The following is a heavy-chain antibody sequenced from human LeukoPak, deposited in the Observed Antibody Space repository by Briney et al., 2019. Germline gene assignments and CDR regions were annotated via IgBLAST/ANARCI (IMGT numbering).Heavy chain of an antibody. CDR1: GYTFTSYG. V-gene: IGHV1-18*01. Sequence: ASVKVSCKASGYTFTSYGISWVRQAPGQGLEWMGWISAYNGNTNYAQKPQGRVTMTTDTSTSTAYMELRSLRSDDTAVYYCARDLPTVVVAAMDYWGQGTLVTVSS. D-gene: IGHD2-15*01. CDR2: ISAYNGNT. CDR3: ARDLPTVVVAAMDY. J-gene: IGHJ4*02.